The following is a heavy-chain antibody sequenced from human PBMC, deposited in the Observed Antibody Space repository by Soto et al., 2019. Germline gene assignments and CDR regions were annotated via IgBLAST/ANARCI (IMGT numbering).Heavy chain of an antibody. CDR1: GFTFGDLS. CDR2: IRSKSNDATP. V-gene: IGHV3-49*04. CDR3: TLSGDNYNFWLKK. J-gene: IGHJ4*02. Sequence: GGSLRLSCTVSGFTFGDLSISWVRQAPGKGLEWVGFIRSKSNDATPQYAASVRGRFTVSRDDSESIAYPQMNSLKIEDTAVYYCTLSGDNYNFWLKKWGQGALVTVSS. D-gene: IGHD3-3*01.